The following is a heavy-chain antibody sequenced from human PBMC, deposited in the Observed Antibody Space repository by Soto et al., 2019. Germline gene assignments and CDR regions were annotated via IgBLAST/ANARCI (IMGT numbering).Heavy chain of an antibody. D-gene: IGHD2-15*01. CDR1: GSSISSYY. J-gene: IGHJ4*02. Sequence: SETLSLTCTVSGSSISSYYWSWIRQPPGKGLEWVGYIYYSGSTNYNPSLKSRVTISVDTSKNQFSLKLNSVTAADTAVYYCARHHCSGGSCYSGEVDYWGQGTPVTVSS. CDR2: IYYSGST. V-gene: IGHV4-59*08. CDR3: ARHHCSGGSCYSGEVDY.